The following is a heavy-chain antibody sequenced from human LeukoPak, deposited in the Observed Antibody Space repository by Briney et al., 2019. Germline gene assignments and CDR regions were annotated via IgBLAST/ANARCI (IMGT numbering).Heavy chain of an antibody. Sequence: SETLSLTCAVYCGSFSGYYWSWIRHPPGKGLEWIGEINHSGSTNYNPSLKTRVTISVDTSKNQFSLKLSSVTAAETAVYYCARHYIVVVRVAADSRYYYYGMDVWGHGTTVTVSS. J-gene: IGHJ6*01. D-gene: IGHD2-2*01. CDR3: ARHYIVVVRVAADSRYYYYGMDV. CDR1: CGSFSGYY. V-gene: IGHV4-34*01. CDR2: INHSGST.